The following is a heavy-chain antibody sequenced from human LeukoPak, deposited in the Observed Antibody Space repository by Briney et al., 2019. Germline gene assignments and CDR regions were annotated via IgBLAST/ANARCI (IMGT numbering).Heavy chain of an antibody. CDR1: GGSISSYY. CDR3: ARGKVGYDYVWGITQGSTTRYFDY. J-gene: IGHJ4*02. D-gene: IGHD3-16*01. V-gene: IGHV4-59*12. Sequence: SETLSLTCTVSGGSISSYYWSWIRQPPGKGLEWIGYIYYSGSTNYNPSLKSRVTISVDTSKNQFSLKLSSVTAADTAVYYCARGKVGYDYVWGITQGSTTRYFDYWGQGTLVTVSS. CDR2: IYYSGST.